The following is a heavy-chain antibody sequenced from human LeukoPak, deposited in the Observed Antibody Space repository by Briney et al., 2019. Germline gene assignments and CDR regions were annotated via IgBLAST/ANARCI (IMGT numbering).Heavy chain of an antibody. CDR3: ARGQDDILTGYPQPYYFDY. CDR2: IYHSGST. CDR1: GGSISISSYY. J-gene: IGHJ4*02. D-gene: IGHD3-9*01. V-gene: IGHV4-39*07. Sequence: SETLSLTCTVSGGSISISSYYWGWIRQPPRKGLEWIGYIYHSGSTYYNPSLKSRVTISVDRSKNQFSLKLSSVTAADTAVYYCARGQDDILTGYPQPYYFDYWGQGTLVTVSS.